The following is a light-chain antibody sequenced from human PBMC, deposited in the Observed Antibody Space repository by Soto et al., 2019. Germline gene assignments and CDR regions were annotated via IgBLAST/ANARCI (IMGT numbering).Light chain of an antibody. CDR3: CSYAGSSSWV. V-gene: IGLV2-23*02. CDR1: SSDVGAYDY. J-gene: IGLJ3*02. CDR2: DVN. Sequence: QSALTQPASVSGSPGQSITISCTGTSSDVGAYDYVSWYQQCPGRAPKLMIYDVNNRPSGVSNRFSGSKSGDTASLTISGLQAEDEADYYCCSYAGSSSWVFGGGTKVTVL.